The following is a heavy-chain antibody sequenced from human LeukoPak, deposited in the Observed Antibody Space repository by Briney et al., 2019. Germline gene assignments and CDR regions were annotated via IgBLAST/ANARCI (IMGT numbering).Heavy chain of an antibody. CDR3: AKDFKGLTIVAAGSFDY. V-gene: IGHV3-23*01. CDR1: GFTFSSYG. D-gene: IGHD6-13*01. CDR2: ISGSGGST. Sequence: GGSLRLSCAASGFTFSSYGMSWVRQAPGKGLEWVSTISGSGGSTSYADSVKGRFTISRDNSKNTLFLHMNSLRAEDTAVYYCAKDFKGLTIVAAGSFDYWGQGTLVTVSS. J-gene: IGHJ4*02.